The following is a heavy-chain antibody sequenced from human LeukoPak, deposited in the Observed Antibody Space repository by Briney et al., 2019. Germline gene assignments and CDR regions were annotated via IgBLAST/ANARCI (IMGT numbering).Heavy chain of an antibody. J-gene: IGHJ5*02. CDR1: GFTFSYYA. CDR3: AKGLSSGWYGESGS. D-gene: IGHD6-19*01. V-gene: IGHV3-23*01. Sequence: GGSLRLSCAASGFTFSYYAMSWVRQAPGKGLEWVSAISASGGSTDYADSVKGQFTISRDNSKNTLYLQMNSLRAEDTAVFYCAKGLSSGWYGESGSWGQGTLVTVSS. CDR2: ISASGGST.